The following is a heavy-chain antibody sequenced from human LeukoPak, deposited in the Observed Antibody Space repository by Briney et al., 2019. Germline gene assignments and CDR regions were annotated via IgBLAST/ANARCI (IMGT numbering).Heavy chain of an antibody. CDR1: GFTFSSYE. J-gene: IGHJ4*02. Sequence: RGSLRLSCAASGFTFSSYEMKWVRQAPGKGLEWVSYITSSGSTTYYADSVKGRFTISRDNTKNTVYLQMNSLRAEDTAVYYCARRVAGFMADWGQGTLVTVSS. CDR2: ITSSGSTT. D-gene: IGHD6-19*01. CDR3: ARRVAGFMAD. V-gene: IGHV3-48*03.